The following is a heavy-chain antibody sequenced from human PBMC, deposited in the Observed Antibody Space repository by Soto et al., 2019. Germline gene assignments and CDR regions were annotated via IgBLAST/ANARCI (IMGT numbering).Heavy chain of an antibody. CDR2: IDLRDSYT. CDR3: ARQKKRSVAATGRDYNYGMDV. D-gene: IGHD6-13*01. V-gene: IGHV5-10-1*01. J-gene: IGHJ6*02. Sequence: PGESLKISCKDSGYNFPSYWITWVRQMPGKGLEWRGRIDLRDSYTNYSPSFQGHVTISADKSISTAYLQWSSLQASDTAMYYCARQKKRSVAATGRDYNYGMDVWGQGTTVTVSS. CDR1: GYNFPSYW.